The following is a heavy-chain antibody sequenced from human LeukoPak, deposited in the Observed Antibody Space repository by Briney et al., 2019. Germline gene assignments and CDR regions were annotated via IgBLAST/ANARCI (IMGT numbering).Heavy chain of an antibody. D-gene: IGHD2-2*01. CDR3: ARDVFDSSTHRTHTDLDY. J-gene: IGHJ4*02. Sequence: QSGGSLRLSCAASGFTFSSYSMNWVRQAPGKGLEWVSYISSSSSTIYYADSVKGRFTISRDNAKNSLYLQMNSLRDEDTAVYYCARDVFDSSTHRTHTDLDYWGQGTLVTVSS. CDR1: GFTFSSYS. V-gene: IGHV3-48*02. CDR2: ISSSSSTI.